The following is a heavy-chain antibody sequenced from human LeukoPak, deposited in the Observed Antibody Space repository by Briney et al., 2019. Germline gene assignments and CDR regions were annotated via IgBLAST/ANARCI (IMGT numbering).Heavy chain of an antibody. Sequence: RRASVKVSCKASGYTFTSYAMHWVRQAPGQRLEWMGWINAGNGNTKYSQKFQGRVTITRNTSISTAHMELSSLRSEDTAVYHCARRGYCSSTSCSFDYWGQGTLVTVSS. CDR2: INAGNGNT. D-gene: IGHD2-2*01. J-gene: IGHJ4*02. CDR1: GYTFTSYA. CDR3: ARRGYCSSTSCSFDY. V-gene: IGHV1-3*01.